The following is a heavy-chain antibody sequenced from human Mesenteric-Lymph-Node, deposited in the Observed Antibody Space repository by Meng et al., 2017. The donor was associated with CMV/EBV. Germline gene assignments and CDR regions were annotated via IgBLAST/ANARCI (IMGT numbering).Heavy chain of an antibody. Sequence: GESLKISCAASGFTFSSYWMHWVRQAPGKGLVWVSRINSDGSSTSYADSVKGRFTISRDNAKNTLYLQMNSLRAEDTAVYYCARFRTELRLSDDAFDIWGQGTVVTVSS. CDR2: INSDGSST. D-gene: IGHD3-16*02. CDR3: ARFRTELRLSDDAFDI. CDR1: GFTFSSYW. V-gene: IGHV3-74*01. J-gene: IGHJ3*02.